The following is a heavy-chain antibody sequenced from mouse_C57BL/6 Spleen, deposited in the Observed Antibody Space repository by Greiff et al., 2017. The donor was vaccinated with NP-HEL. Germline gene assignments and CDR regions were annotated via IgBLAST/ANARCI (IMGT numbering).Heavy chain of an antibody. Sequence: VQLKQSGPELVKPGASVKMSCKASGYTFTDYNMHWVKQSHGKSLEWIGYINPNNGGTSYNQKFKGKATLTVNKSSSTAYMELRSLTSEDSAVYYCARRTYYSNYFYAMDYWGQGTSVTVSS. D-gene: IGHD2-5*01. CDR1: GYTFTDYN. CDR3: ARRTYYSNYFYAMDY. J-gene: IGHJ4*01. V-gene: IGHV1-22*01. CDR2: INPNNGGT.